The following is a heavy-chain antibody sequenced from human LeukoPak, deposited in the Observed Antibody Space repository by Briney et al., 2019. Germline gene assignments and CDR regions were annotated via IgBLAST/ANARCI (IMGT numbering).Heavy chain of an antibody. J-gene: IGHJ6*03. CDR3: ARDNPPSNWNDVSYYYYYYMDV. CDR2: ISAYNGNT. Sequence: GASVKVSCKASGYTFTSYGISWVRQAPGQGLEWMGWISAYNGNTNYAQKLQGRVTMTTDTSTSTAYMELRSLRSDDTAVYYCARDNPPSNWNDVSYYYYYYMDVWGKGTTVTISS. CDR1: GYTFTSYG. D-gene: IGHD1-1*01. V-gene: IGHV1-18*01.